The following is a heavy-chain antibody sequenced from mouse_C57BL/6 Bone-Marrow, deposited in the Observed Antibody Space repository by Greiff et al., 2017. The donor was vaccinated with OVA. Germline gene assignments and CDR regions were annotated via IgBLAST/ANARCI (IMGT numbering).Heavy chain of an antibody. CDR3: ARSDGYYSYYFDY. Sequence: EVKLVESGPVLVKPGASVKMSCKASGYTFTDYYMNWVKQSHGKSLEWIGVINPYNGGTSYNQKFKGKATLTVDKSSSTAYMELNSLTSEDSAVYYCARSDGYYSYYFDYWGQGTTLTVSS. CDR2: INPYNGGT. CDR1: GYTFTDYY. V-gene: IGHV1-19*01. J-gene: IGHJ2*01. D-gene: IGHD2-3*01.